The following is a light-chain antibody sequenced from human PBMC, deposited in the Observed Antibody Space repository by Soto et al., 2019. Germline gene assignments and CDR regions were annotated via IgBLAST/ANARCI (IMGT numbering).Light chain of an antibody. J-gene: IGLJ2*01. CDR3: LVSYSGARV. CDR1: TGAVTSGHY. Sequence: QAVVTLEPSLTVSPGGTVTLTCGFSTGAVTSGHYPYWFQQKPGQAPTTLIYDTDNKHSWTPARFSGSLLGGKAALTLSGAQPEDEADYYCLVSYSGARVFGGGTKLTVL. CDR2: DTD. V-gene: IGLV7-46*01.